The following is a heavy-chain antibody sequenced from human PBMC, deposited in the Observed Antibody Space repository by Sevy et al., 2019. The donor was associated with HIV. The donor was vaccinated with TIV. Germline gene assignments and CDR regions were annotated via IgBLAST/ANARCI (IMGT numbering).Heavy chain of an antibody. D-gene: IGHD3-10*01. Sequence: GGSLRLSCAASGFTFSNAWMSWVRQTAGKGLEWVGRIRGMTDGRTTDYAAPVKGRFTISTDDSKDTLYLQMDRLKTEDTGVYYCTTVGMIRRADLDYWGRGTLVTVSS. CDR2: IRGMTDGRTT. J-gene: IGHJ4*02. CDR3: TTVGMIRRADLDY. CDR1: GFTFSNAW. V-gene: IGHV3-15*01.